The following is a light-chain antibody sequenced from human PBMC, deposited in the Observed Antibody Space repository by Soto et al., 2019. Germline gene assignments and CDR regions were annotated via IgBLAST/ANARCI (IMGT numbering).Light chain of an antibody. CDR2: GAS. J-gene: IGKJ1*01. CDR3: QQYNSYSSWT. V-gene: IGKV3-15*01. CDR1: QSVSSN. Sequence: EKVMTQSPATLSVSPGERATLSCRASQSVSSNLAWYQQKPGQAPRLLIYGASTRATGIPARFSGSGSGTEFTLTISSLQPDDFATYYCQQYNSYSSWTFGQGTKV.